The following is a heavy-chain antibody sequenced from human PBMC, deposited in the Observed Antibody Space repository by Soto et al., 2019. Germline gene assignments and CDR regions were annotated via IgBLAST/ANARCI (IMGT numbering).Heavy chain of an antibody. CDR1: GYNFAKSW. J-gene: IGHJ3*02. CDR3: ARPLGPGAFEI. V-gene: IGHV5-51*01. Sequence: GESLKISCKGFGYNFAKSWIGWVRQMPGKGLEWMGNIYPGDSETRNSPSFQGQVTISADKSISTAYLQWSSLEASDTAIYYCARPLGPGAFEIWGQGTMVTVSS. CDR2: IYPGDSET.